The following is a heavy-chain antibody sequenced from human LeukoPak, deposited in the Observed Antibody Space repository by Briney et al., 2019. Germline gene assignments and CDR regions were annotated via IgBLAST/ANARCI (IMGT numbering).Heavy chain of an antibody. J-gene: IGHJ4*02. CDR3: ARSHPSTYYGDYFDY. V-gene: IGHV4-4*07. D-gene: IGHD4-17*01. CDR1: GGSIRNYL. Sequence: SETLSLICTVSGGSIRNYLWSWIRQPAGKGLEWIGHIYTGGSTNYNPSLKSRVTMSVNTSKNQFSLKMSSVTAADTAVYYCARSHPSTYYGDYFDYWGQGTLVTVSS. CDR2: IYTGGST.